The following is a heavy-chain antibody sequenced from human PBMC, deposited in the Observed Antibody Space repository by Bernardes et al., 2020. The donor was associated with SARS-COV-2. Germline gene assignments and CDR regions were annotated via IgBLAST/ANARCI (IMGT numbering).Heavy chain of an antibody. V-gene: IGHV2-5*02. D-gene: IGHD3-9*01. J-gene: IGHJ4*02. Sequence: SGPTLLKPTQTLTLTCTFSGFSLNTSAVGVGWIRQPPGKALEWLALIFWDDDKRYRPSLRSRLTITKDTSKNHVVLTLTNMDPEDTATYYCARWLSRGASWFFDFWGQGTLVTVSS. CDR2: IFWDDDK. CDR1: GFSLNTSAVG. CDR3: ARWLSRGASWFFDF.